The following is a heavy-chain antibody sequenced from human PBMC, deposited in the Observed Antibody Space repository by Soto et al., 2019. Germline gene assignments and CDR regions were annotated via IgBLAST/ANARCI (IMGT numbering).Heavy chain of an antibody. Sequence: GGSLRLSCAASGFNFNNFGVVWVRQTPAKRLEWVATISASGSNADYLDSVKGRFTIARDNSRNTLFLQLNSLRVDDTAVYYCASATTPTEYWGQGTQVTVSS. V-gene: IGHV3-23*01. D-gene: IGHD4-17*01. CDR3: ASATTPTEY. J-gene: IGHJ4*02. CDR2: ISASGSNA. CDR1: GFNFNNFG.